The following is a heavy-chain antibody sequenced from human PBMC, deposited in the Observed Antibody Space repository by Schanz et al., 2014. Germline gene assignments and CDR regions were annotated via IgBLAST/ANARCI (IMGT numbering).Heavy chain of an antibody. V-gene: IGHV3-7*01. CDR1: GFAFDTYW. Sequence: EVRLVESGGGLVQPGGSLRLSCVVSGFAFDTYWMSWVRQAPGKGLEWVANIKHDGSEKYYVDSVKGRFTISRDNAKNSMYLQMNSLRAEDTAVYYCARPSDSSWYMDVWGKGTTVTVSS. D-gene: IGHD2-21*02. CDR2: IKHDGSEK. J-gene: IGHJ6*03. CDR3: ARPSDSSWYMDV.